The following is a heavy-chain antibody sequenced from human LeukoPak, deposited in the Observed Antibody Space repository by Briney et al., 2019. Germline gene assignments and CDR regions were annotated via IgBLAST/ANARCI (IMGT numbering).Heavy chain of an antibody. V-gene: IGHV4-39*02. Sequence: SETLSLTCTVSGGSISSNDWYWGWIRQPPGRGLEWIGSIYSSGSTYYNPSLKSRVTISVDTSKNHFSLKLSSVTAADTAVYYCARRPPYCGGDCFDYWGQGTLVTVSS. D-gene: IGHD2-21*01. CDR2: IYSSGST. CDR1: GGSISSNDWY. J-gene: IGHJ4*02. CDR3: ARRPPYCGGDCFDY.